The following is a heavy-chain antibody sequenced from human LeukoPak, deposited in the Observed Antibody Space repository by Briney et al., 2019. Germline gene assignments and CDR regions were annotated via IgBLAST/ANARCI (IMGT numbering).Heavy chain of an antibody. Sequence: GGSLRLSCAASGFTFSSYAMSWVRQAPGKGLEWVSAISGGGGSTYYAGSVKGRFTISRDNSKNTLYLQMNSLRAEDTAVYYCVCSSTGPTYYDILTGAQQLYNWFDPWGQGTLVTVSS. CDR3: VCSSTGPTYYDILTGAQQLYNWFDP. J-gene: IGHJ5*02. V-gene: IGHV3-23*01. CDR2: ISGGGGST. CDR1: GFTFSSYA. D-gene: IGHD3-9*01.